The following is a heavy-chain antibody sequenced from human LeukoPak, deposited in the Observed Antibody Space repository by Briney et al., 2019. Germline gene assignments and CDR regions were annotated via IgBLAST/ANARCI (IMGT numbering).Heavy chain of an antibody. D-gene: IGHD3-10*01. CDR3: AKDSKFISNSFDY. J-gene: IGHJ4*02. CDR1: GFTFSSYG. Sequence: PGGSLRLSCAASGFTFSSYGMHWVRQAPGKGLEWVAFIRYDGSNKYYADSVKGRFTISRDNSKNTLYLQMNSLRAEDTAVYYCAKDSKFISNSFDYWGQGTLVTVSS. CDR2: IRYDGSNK. V-gene: IGHV3-30*02.